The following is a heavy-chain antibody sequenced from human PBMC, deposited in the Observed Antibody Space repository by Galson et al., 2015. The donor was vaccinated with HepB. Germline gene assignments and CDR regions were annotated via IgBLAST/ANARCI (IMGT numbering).Heavy chain of an antibody. CDR1: GGTFSSYT. Sequence: SVKVSCKASGGTFSSYTISWVRQAPGQGLEWMGRIIPILGIANYAQKFQGRVTITADKSTSTAYMELSSLRSEDTAVYYCARDSAAGTGDRSTFDYWGQGTLVTVSS. J-gene: IGHJ4*02. D-gene: IGHD6-13*01. CDR3: ARDSAAGTGDRSTFDY. CDR2: IIPILGIA. V-gene: IGHV1-69*04.